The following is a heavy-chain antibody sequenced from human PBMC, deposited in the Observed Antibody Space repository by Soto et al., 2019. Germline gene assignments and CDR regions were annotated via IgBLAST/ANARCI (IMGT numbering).Heavy chain of an antibody. CDR3: ARRDTSGFLRYFDN. CDR2: IVPNVGTV. CDR1: GGTFSSFINYP. D-gene: IGHD3-3*01. J-gene: IGHJ4*02. V-gene: IGHV1-69*06. Sequence: SVKVSCKSSGGTFSSFINYPINWVRQAPGQGLGWMGGIVPNVGTVNYAQKFRGKVTITADKSTGTAYMELSSLRSEDTALYYCARRDTSGFLRYFDNWGQGTQVTVSS.